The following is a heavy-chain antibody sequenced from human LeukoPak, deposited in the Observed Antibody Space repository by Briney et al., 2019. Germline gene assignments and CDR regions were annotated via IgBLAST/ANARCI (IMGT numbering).Heavy chain of an antibody. CDR2: ISAYNGNT. Sequence: GASVTLSCKASGYTFTSYGISWVWQAPGQGLEWMGWISAYNGNTNYAQKLQGRVTMTTDTSTSTAYMELRSLTSDDTAVYYCAREENSYALQDPYYYYGMDVWGQGTTVTVSS. D-gene: IGHD5-18*01. J-gene: IGHJ6*02. V-gene: IGHV1-18*01. CDR1: GYTFTSYG. CDR3: AREENSYALQDPYYYYGMDV.